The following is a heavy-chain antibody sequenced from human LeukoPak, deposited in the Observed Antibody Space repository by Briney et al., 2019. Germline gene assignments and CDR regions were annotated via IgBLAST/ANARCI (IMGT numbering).Heavy chain of an antibody. CDR2: ISSSGSTI. V-gene: IGHV3-48*03. Sequence: GGSPRLSCAASGFTFSSYELNWVRQAPGKGLEWVSYISSSGSTIYYADSVKGRFTISRDNAKNSLYLQMNSLRAEDTAVYYCARDTFDRSGYIPYYYMDVWGKGTTVSVS. J-gene: IGHJ6*03. CDR3: ARDTFDRSGYIPYYYMDV. CDR1: GFTFSSYE. D-gene: IGHD3-22*01.